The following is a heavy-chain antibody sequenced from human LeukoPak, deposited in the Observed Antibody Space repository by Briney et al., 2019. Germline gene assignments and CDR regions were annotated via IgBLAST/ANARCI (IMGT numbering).Heavy chain of an antibody. Sequence: GESLKISCKESGYNFSDYWIAWVRQLPGQGLEWMGIIHPADSETRYSPSFQGQVIISADNSISTAYLQWSSLKASDTAMYYCARRGYSGYSPLDSWGQGTLVTVSS. D-gene: IGHD5-12*01. V-gene: IGHV5-51*01. CDR3: ARRGYSGYSPLDS. CDR1: GYNFSDYW. CDR2: IHPADSET. J-gene: IGHJ4*02.